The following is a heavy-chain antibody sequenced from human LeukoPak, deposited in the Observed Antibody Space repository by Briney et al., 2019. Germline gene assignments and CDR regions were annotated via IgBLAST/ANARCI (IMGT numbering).Heavy chain of an antibody. CDR1: GYSIGSSYY. CDR3: ARDRGFMTADY. CDR2: ISHSGIT. V-gene: IGHV4-38-2*02. Sequence: PSETLSLTCTVSGYSIGSSYYWVWIRLAPGQGLEWIASISHSGITYYNPSLRSRVTISKDTSRNQFSLQLNSVTAADTALYYCARDRGFMTADYWGQETLLTVSS. D-gene: IGHD3-10*01. J-gene: IGHJ4*02.